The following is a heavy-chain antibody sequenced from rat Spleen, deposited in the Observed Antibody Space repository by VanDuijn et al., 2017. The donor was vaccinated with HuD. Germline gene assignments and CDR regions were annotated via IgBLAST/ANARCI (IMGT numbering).Heavy chain of an antibody. D-gene: IGHD1-7*01. CDR2: ISYDGSST. CDR3: ARQRYYGYYFDY. Sequence: EVQLVESDGGLVQPGRSLKVSCAASGFTFNEFYMAWVRQAPAKGLEWVATISYDGSSTYYRDSVKGRFTISRDNAQSTLYQQMDSLRSEDTATYYCARQRYYGYYFDYWGQGVMVTVSS. V-gene: IGHV5-29*01. CDR1: GFTFNEFY. J-gene: IGHJ2*01.